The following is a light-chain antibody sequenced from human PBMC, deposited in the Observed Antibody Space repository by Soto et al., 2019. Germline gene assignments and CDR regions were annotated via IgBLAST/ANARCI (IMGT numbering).Light chain of an antibody. CDR3: QQYDIPPFS. J-gene: IGKJ5*01. Sequence: EIGVKNSAAALSLSPGERATLSCRAGQGVTTNFAWYQQKSGQSPRLLIYDVSIRATGVPARFSGTGSETDFTLTISCLQSEDSAVYFCQQYDIPPFSFGQGSRLEIK. CDR1: QGVTTN. CDR2: DVS. V-gene: IGKV3-15*01.